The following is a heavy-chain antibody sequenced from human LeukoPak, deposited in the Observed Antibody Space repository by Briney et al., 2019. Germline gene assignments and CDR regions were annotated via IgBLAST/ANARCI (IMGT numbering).Heavy chain of an antibody. D-gene: IGHD5-24*01. J-gene: IGHJ4*02. CDR1: GFTVSSNF. CDR2: IYSGGST. CDR3: ARTSMRMATAGLVDY. Sequence: GGSLRLSCAASGFTVSSNFMSWVRQAPGKGLEWVSLIYSGGSTYYADSVKGRFTISRDISKNTLFLQLNSLRAEDTAVYYCARTSMRMATAGLVDYWGQGTLVTVSS. V-gene: IGHV3-66*01.